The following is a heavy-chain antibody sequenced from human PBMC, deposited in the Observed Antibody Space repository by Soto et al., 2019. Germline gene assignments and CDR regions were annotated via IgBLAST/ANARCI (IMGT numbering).Heavy chain of an antibody. D-gene: IGHD3-10*01. CDR2: IDPSDSYT. Sequence: GESLKISCKGSGYSFTSYWISWVRQMPGKGLEWMGRIDPSDSYTNYSPSFQGHVTISADKSISTAYLQWSSLKASDTAMYYCATTIGGRVRGAFHNWFDPWGQGTLVTVSS. V-gene: IGHV5-10-1*01. CDR3: ATTIGGRVRGAFHNWFDP. J-gene: IGHJ5*02. CDR1: GYSFTSYW.